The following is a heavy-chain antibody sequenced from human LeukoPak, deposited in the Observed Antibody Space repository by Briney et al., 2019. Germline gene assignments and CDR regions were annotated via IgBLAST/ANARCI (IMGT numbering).Heavy chain of an antibody. CDR3: ARDREYGYYGSGSYGSLDY. CDR1: GGTFSSYA. D-gene: IGHD3-10*01. V-gene: IGHV1-69*04. J-gene: IGHJ4*02. Sequence: SVRVSCKASGGTFSSYAISWVRQAPGQGLEWMGRIIPIIGIVKYAQKFQGRVTITADKSTSTAYMELSSLRSEDTAVYYCARDREYGYYGSGSYGSLDYWGQGTLVTVSS. CDR2: IIPIIGIV.